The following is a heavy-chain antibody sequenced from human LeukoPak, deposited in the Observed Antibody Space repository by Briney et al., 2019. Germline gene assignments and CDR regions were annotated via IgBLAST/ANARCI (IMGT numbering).Heavy chain of an antibody. CDR3: ARLLDNDISGDPDTFDV. D-gene: IGHD3-22*01. CDR2: VSYTGRT. CDR1: GGSLSGHY. J-gene: IGHJ3*01. Sequence: LETLSLTCTVSGGSLSGHYWSWIRQPPGKRLEWIGNVSYTGRTKYNPSLQSRVTISIDTSKSQFSLKLTSVTSADTAVYSCARLLDNDISGDPDTFDVWGQGTTVIVSS. V-gene: IGHV4-59*11.